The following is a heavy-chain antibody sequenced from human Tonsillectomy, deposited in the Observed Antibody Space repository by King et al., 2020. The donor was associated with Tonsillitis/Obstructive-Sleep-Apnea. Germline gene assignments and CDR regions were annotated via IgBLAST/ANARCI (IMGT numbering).Heavy chain of an antibody. J-gene: IGHJ4*02. CDR2: IWYDGSNK. V-gene: IGHV3-33*01. CDR1: GFTFSSYG. CDR3: ARGLVVVAATPPYYFDY. Sequence: VQLVESGGGVVQPGRSLRLSCAASGFTFSSYGMPWVRQAPGQGLEWVAVIWYDGSNKYYADSVKGRFTISRDNSKNTLYLQMNSLRAEDTAVYYCARGLVVVAATPPYYFDYWGQGTLVTVSS. D-gene: IGHD2-15*01.